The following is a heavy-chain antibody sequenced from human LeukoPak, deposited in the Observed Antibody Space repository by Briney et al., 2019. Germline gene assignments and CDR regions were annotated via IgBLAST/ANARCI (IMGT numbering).Heavy chain of an antibody. J-gene: IGHJ3*02. V-gene: IGHV1-3*01. CDR3: ARDGIYGDCDI. CDR2: INVGNGNT. D-gene: IGHD4-17*01. CDR1: GYTFITYP. Sequence: ASVKVSCKASGYTFITYPMHWVRQAPGQRLEWMGWINVGNGNTKYSQKLQGRVTITRDTSASTAYMELSSLRSEDTAVYYCARDGIYGDCDIWGQGTMVTVSS.